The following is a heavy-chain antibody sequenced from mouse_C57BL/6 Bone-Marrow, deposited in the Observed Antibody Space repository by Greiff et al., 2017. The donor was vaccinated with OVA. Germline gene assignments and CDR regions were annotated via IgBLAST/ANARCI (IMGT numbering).Heavy chain of an antibody. CDR2: IYPGRGST. J-gene: IGHJ3*01. Sequence: VQLQESGAELVKPGASVKMSCKASGYTFTSYWITWVKQRPGQGLEWIGDIYPGRGSTNYNEKFKSKATLTVDTSSSTAYMQLSSLTSEDSAVYYCAIWFAYWGQGTLVTVSA. CDR3: AIWFAY. CDR1: GYTFTSYW. V-gene: IGHV1-55*01.